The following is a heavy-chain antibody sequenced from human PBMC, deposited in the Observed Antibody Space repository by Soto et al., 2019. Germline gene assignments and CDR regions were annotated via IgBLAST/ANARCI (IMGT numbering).Heavy chain of an antibody. V-gene: IGHV4-31*03. CDR1: GGSISSGGYY. Sequence: SETLSLTCTVSGGSISSGGYYWSWIRQHSGKGLEWIGYIYYSGSTYYNPSLKSRVTISVDTSKNQFSLKLSFVTAADTAVYYCARGQRYSYGLYYFDYWGQGTLVTVSS. CDR3: ARGQRYSYGLYYFDY. D-gene: IGHD5-18*01. J-gene: IGHJ4*02. CDR2: IYYSGST.